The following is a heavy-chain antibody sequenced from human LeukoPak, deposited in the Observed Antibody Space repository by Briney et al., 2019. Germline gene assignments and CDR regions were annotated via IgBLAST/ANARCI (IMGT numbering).Heavy chain of an antibody. CDR2: IYYSGST. J-gene: IGHJ5*02. Sequence: PSETLSLTCTVSGGSISSSSYYWGWIRQPPGKGLEWIGSIYYSGSTYYNPSLKSRVTISVDTSKNQFSLKLSSVTAADTAMYYCARRRSGSILRWPSMNWFDPWGQGTLVTVSS. CDR3: ARRRSGSILRWPSMNWFDP. CDR1: GGSISSSSYY. D-gene: IGHD3-3*01. V-gene: IGHV4-39*07.